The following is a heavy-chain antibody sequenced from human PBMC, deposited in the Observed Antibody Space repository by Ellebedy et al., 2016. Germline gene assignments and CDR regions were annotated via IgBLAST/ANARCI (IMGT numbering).Heavy chain of an antibody. CDR1: GYTFTSYY. J-gene: IGHJ3*02. CDR3: ATGIVGATKGGDAFDI. D-gene: IGHD1-26*01. Sequence: ASVKVSCKASGYTFTSYYMHWVRQAPGQGLEWMGIINPSGGSTSYAQKLQGRVTMTRDTSTSTVYMELSSLRSEDTAVYYCATGIVGATKGGDAFDIWGQGTMVTVSS. CDR2: INPSGGST. V-gene: IGHV1-46*04.